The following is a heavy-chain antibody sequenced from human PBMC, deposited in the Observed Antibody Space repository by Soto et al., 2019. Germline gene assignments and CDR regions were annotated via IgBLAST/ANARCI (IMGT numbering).Heavy chain of an antibody. Sequence: SETLSITCTVSGGSISSGDYYWSWIRQPPGKGLEWIGYIYYSGSTYYNPSLKSRVTISVETSKNQFSLKLSSVTAADTAVYYCARVGTEIWGEPPYGMDVWGQGTTVTVSS. V-gene: IGHV4-30-4*01. D-gene: IGHD3-16*01. CDR2: IYYSGST. J-gene: IGHJ6*02. CDR3: ARVGTEIWGEPPYGMDV. CDR1: GGSISSGDYY.